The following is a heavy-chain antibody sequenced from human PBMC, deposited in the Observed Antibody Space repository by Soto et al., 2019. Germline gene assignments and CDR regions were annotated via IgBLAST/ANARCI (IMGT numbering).Heavy chain of an antibody. CDR1: GFTFSSYW. J-gene: IGHJ6*02. D-gene: IGHD6-19*01. V-gene: IGHV3-74*01. Sequence: EVQLVESGGGLVQPGGSLRLSCAASGFTFSSYWMHWVRQAPGKGLVWVSRINSDGSSTSYADSVKGRFTISRDNAKNTVYLQTNSLRAEDTAVYYCASPYMYSSGLYFYGMDGWGQGTTVTVSS. CDR3: ASPYMYSSGLYFYGMDG. CDR2: INSDGSST.